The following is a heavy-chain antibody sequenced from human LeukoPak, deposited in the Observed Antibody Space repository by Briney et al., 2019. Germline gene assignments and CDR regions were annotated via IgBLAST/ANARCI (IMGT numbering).Heavy chain of an antibody. CDR1: GYSFTSYW. CDR3: ARRRTIGSGIGPFDY. Sequence: TGESLKISCEGSGYSFTSYWIGWVRQMPGKGLEWMGIIYPSDSDTRYNPSFQGQVTISADKSISTAYLQWSSLKASDTAMYYCARRRTIGSGIGPFDYGGQGPWVTVSS. V-gene: IGHV5-51*01. J-gene: IGHJ4*02. D-gene: IGHD3-10*01. CDR2: IYPSDSDT.